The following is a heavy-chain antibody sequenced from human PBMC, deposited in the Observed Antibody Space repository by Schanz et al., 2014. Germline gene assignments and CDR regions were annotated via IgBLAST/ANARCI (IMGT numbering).Heavy chain of an antibody. D-gene: IGHD6-19*01. J-gene: IGHJ4*02. CDR2: ISDSSSYI. V-gene: IGHV3-21*01. CDR3: ARDRVQYSSGWYSDS. Sequence: EVQLVESGGGLVKPGGSLRLSCAASGFTMRNEWMSWVRQAPGKGLEWVSSISDSSSYIYYADSVKGRFTISRDNAKNSLYLQMSSLRAEDTAVYYCARDRVQYSSGWYSDSWGQGTLVTVSS. CDR1: GFTMRNEW.